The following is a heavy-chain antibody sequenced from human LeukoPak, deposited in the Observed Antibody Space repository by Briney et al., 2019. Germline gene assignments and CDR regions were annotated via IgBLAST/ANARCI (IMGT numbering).Heavy chain of an antibody. CDR1: GFTFSSYW. CDR2: INSDGSST. D-gene: IGHD1-26*01. V-gene: IGHV3-74*01. CDR3: AREWELRGAFDI. J-gene: IGHJ3*02. Sequence: GGSLRLSCAASGFTFSSYWMHWVRQAPGKGLVWVSRINSDGSSTSYADSVKGRFTISRDNAKNTLYLQMNSLRAEDTAVYYCAREWELRGAFDIWGQGTMVTVSS.